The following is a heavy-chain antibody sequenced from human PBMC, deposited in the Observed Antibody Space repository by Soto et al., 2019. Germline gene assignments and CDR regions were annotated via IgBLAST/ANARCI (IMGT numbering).Heavy chain of an antibody. D-gene: IGHD6-19*01. V-gene: IGHV3-30*18. Sequence: PGGSLRLSCGASGFTFSSYGMHWVRQAPGKGLEWVAVISYDGSNKYYADSVKGRFTISRDNSKNTLYLQMNSLRAEDTAVYYCAKDPAVAGNYYYGMDVWGQGTTVTSP. CDR1: GFTFSSYG. J-gene: IGHJ6*02. CDR2: ISYDGSNK. CDR3: AKDPAVAGNYYYGMDV.